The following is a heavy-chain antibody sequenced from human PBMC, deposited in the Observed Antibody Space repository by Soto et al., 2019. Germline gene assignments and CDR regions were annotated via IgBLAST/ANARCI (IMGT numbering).Heavy chain of an antibody. CDR1: GFTFSSYS. CDR3: AREGETHYYYYYGMDV. Sequence: PGGSLRLSCAASGFTFSSYSMNWVRQAPGKGLEWVSYISSSSSTIYYADSVKGRFTISRDNAKNSLYLQMNSLRDEDTAVYYCAREGETHYYYYYGMDVWGQGTTVTVSS. D-gene: IGHD3-16*01. CDR2: ISSSSSTI. J-gene: IGHJ6*02. V-gene: IGHV3-48*02.